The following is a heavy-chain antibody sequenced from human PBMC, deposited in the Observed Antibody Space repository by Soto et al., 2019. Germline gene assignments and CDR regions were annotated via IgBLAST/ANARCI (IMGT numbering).Heavy chain of an antibody. CDR3: ATGSRAVTSRAYYLDY. D-gene: IGHD4-17*01. V-gene: IGHV3-72*01. J-gene: IGHJ4*02. CDR2: TRNKANSYTT. CDR1: GFTFSDHY. Sequence: GGSLRLSXAASGFTFSDHYMDWVRQAPGKGLEWVGRTRNKANSYTTEYAASVKGRFTISRDDSKNSLYLQMNSLKTEDTAVYYCATGSRAVTSRAYYLDYWGQGTLVTVSS.